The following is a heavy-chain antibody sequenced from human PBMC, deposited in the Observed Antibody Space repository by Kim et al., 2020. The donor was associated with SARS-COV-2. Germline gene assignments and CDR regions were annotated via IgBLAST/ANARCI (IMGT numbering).Heavy chain of an antibody. V-gene: IGHV1-2*02. CDR3: ARDIRGIVTTHVTYGMDV. J-gene: IGHJ6*02. CDR1: GYTFTGYY. Sequence: ASVKVSCKASGYTFTGYYMHWVRQAPGQGLEWMGWINPNSGGTNYAQKFQGRVTMTRDTSISTAYMELSRLRSDDTAVYYCARDIRGIVTTHVTYGMDVWGQGTTVTVSS. CDR2: INPNSGGT. D-gene: IGHD5-12*01.